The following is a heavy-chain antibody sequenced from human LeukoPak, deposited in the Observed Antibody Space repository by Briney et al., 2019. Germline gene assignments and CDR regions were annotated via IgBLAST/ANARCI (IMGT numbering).Heavy chain of an antibody. Sequence: GSLRLSCAASGFTFSSYWMSWVRQAPGKGLEWIGEINHSGSTNYNPSLKSRVTISVDTSKNQFSLKLSSVTAADTAVYYCARDGGSSGKDYWGQGTLVTVSS. D-gene: IGHD3-10*01. CDR1: GFTFSSYW. CDR2: INHSGST. J-gene: IGHJ4*02. CDR3: ARDGGSSGKDY. V-gene: IGHV4-34*01.